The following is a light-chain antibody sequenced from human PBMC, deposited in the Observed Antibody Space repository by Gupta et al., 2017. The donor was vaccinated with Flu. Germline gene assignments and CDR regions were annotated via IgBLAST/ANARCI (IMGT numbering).Light chain of an antibody. V-gene: IGLV2-14*01. CDR3: NSYTSSSTQV. Sequence: QSALPQPASVSGSPGQSITISCTGTSSDVGGYNYVSWYQQHPGKAPKLMIYEVSNRPSGVSNRFSGSKSGNTASLTISGRQAEDEADYYCNSYTSSSTQVFGTGTKVTVL. CDR1: SSDVGGYNY. CDR2: EVS. J-gene: IGLJ1*01.